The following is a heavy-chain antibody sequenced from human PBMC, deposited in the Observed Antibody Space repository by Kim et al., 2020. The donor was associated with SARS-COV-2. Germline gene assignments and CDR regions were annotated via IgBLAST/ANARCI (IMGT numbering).Heavy chain of an antibody. Sequence: SETLSLTCTVSGGSISSSSYYWGWIRQPPGKGLEWIGSIYYSGSTYYNPSLKSRVTISVDTSKNQFSLKLSSVTAADTAVYYCARDSSSWQPDDAFDIWGQGTMVTVSS. CDR1: GGSISSSSYY. J-gene: IGHJ3*02. V-gene: IGHV4-39*01. CDR2: IYYSGST. CDR3: ARDSSSWQPDDAFDI. D-gene: IGHD6-13*01.